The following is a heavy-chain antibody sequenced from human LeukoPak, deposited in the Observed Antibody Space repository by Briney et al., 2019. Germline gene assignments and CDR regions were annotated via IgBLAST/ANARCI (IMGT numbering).Heavy chain of an antibody. D-gene: IGHD6-19*01. Sequence: GGSLRLSCAASGFTFSSYSMNWVRQAPGKGLEWVSYISSSSSTIYYADSVKGRFTISRDNAKNSLYLQMNSLRDEDTAVYYCARDRHSSGWYWGNGYWGQGTLVTVSS. J-gene: IGHJ4*02. CDR3: ARDRHSSGWYWGNGY. CDR1: GFTFSSYS. V-gene: IGHV3-48*02. CDR2: ISSSSSTI.